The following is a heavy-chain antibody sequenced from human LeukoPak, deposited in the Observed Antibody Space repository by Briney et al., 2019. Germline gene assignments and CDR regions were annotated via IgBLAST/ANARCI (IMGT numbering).Heavy chain of an antibody. CDR2: IIPKFGTA. V-gene: IGHV1-69*05. CDR1: GGRFSTFSGYA. J-gene: IGHJ5*02. D-gene: IGHD6-13*01. Sequence: SVKVSCKASGGRFSTFSGYAVSWVRQPPGQGLEWMGRIIPKFGTANYAQRFLGRVTITTDESTSPVYTQLSSLTADDTAVYYCAREDRSYSSSWYNPYNWFDPWGQGTLVTVSS. CDR3: AREDRSYSSSWYNPYNWFDP.